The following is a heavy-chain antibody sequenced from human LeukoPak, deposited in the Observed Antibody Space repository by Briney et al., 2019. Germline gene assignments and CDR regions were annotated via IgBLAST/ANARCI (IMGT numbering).Heavy chain of an antibody. CDR2: IYYSGRA. CDR3: ARLTTGFCSGGSRYSDHYYFYMDV. Sequence: SETLSLTCTVSSGSISSSDYYWGWIRQPPGKGLEWIGTIYYSGRAYYSPSLKSRVTISVDTSKSQFSLKLNSLTAADTAVYYCARLTTGFCSGGSRYSDHYYFYMDVWAKGTTVTVSS. J-gene: IGHJ6*03. CDR1: SGSISSSDYY. V-gene: IGHV4-39*01. D-gene: IGHD2-15*01.